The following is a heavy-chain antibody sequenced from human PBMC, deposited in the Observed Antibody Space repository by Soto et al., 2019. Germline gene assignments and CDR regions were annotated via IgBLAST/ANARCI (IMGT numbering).Heavy chain of an antibody. CDR1: GGTFSSYA. CDR3: AEAGIAAAGTIYYYGMDV. D-gene: IGHD6-13*01. J-gene: IGHJ6*02. CDR2: IIPISGTA. Sequence: QVQLVQSGAEVKKPGSSVKVSCKASGGTFSSYAISWVRQAPGQGLEWMGGIIPISGTANYAQKFQGRVTITADESTSTAYMELSSLRSEDTAVYYCAEAGIAAAGTIYYYGMDVWGQGTTVTVSS. V-gene: IGHV1-69*01.